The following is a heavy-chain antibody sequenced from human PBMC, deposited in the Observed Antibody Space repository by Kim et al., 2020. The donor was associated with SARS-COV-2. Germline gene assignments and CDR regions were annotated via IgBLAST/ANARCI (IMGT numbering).Heavy chain of an antibody. Sequence: SETLSLTCTVSGGSISSSSYYWGWIRQPPGKGLEWIGSIYYSGSTYYNPSLKSRVTISVDTSKNQFSLKLSSVTAADTAGYYCARHPNDILTGYYKGWF. D-gene: IGHD3-9*01. V-gene: IGHV4-39*01. CDR1: GGSISSSSYY. J-gene: IGHJ5*01. CDR3: ARHPNDILTGYYKGWF. CDR2: IYYSGST.